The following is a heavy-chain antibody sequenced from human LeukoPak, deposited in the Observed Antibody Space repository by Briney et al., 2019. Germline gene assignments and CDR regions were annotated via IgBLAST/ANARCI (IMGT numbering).Heavy chain of an antibody. V-gene: IGHV5-51*01. D-gene: IGHD3-22*01. CDR2: IYPGDSDT. J-gene: IGHJ3*02. Sequence: GESLQISFKGSGYSFTSYWIGWVRRMPGKGLEWMGIIYPGDSDTRYSPSFQGQVTISADKSISTAYLQWSSLKASDTAMYYCARTYYDSSGYYYAAFDIWGQGTMVTVSS. CDR3: ARTYYDSSGYYYAAFDI. CDR1: GYSFTSYW.